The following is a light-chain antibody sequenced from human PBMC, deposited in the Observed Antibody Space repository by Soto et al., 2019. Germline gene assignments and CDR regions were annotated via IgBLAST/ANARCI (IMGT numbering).Light chain of an antibody. CDR3: QSYDSSLSGVV. J-gene: IGLJ2*01. CDR2: GNS. CDR1: SSNIGAGYD. Sequence: QLVLTQPPSVSGAPGQRVTISCTGRSSNIGAGYDVHWYQQLPETAPKLLIYGNSNRPSGVPDRFSGSKSGTSASLAITGLQAEDEADYYCQSYDSSLSGVVFGGGTKVTVL. V-gene: IGLV1-40*01.